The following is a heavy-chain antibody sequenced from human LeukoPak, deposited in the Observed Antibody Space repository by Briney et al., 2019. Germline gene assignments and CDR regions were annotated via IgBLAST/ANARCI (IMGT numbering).Heavy chain of an antibody. CDR1: GGSISSYY. CDR3: ARIAWSGNWFDP. V-gene: IGHV4-59*01. Sequence: SETLSLTCTVSGGSISSYYWSWIRQPPGKGLEWIGYIYYGGSTNYNPSLKSRVTISVGTSKNQFSLKLSSVTAADTAVYYCARIAWSGNWFDPWGQGTLVTVSS. CDR2: IYYGGST. D-gene: IGHD3-10*01. J-gene: IGHJ5*02.